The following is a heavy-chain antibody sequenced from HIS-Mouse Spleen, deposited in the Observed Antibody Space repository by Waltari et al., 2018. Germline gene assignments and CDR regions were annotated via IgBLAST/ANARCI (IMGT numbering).Heavy chain of an antibody. D-gene: IGHD6-13*01. CDR3: AREIPYSSSWYDWYFDL. CDR2: IYYSGST. Sequence: QLQLQESGPGLVEPSETLSLTCTVSGGSISSSRYYWAWIRQPPGKGREWSGSIYYSGSTYYNPSLKSRVTISVDTSKNQFSLKLSSVTAADTAVYYCAREIPYSSSWYDWYFDLWGRGTLVTVSS. J-gene: IGHJ2*01. V-gene: IGHV4-39*07. CDR1: GGSISSSRYY.